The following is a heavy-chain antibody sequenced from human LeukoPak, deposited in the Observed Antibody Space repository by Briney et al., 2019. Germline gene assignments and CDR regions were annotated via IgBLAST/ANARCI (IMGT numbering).Heavy chain of an antibody. Sequence: SETLSLTCTVSGDSISSYYWSWLRQPPGKGLEWIGYIYYSGSTNYNPSLKSRVTISVDTSKNQFSLKLSSVTAADTAVYYCATGSYGQYYFDYWGQGTLVTVSS. CDR1: GDSISSYY. V-gene: IGHV4-59*01. D-gene: IGHD5-18*01. J-gene: IGHJ4*02. CDR3: ATGSYGQYYFDY. CDR2: IYYSGST.